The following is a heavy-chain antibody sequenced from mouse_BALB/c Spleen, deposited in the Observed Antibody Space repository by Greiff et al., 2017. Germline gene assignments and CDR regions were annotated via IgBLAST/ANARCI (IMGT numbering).Heavy chain of an antibody. CDR3: ARFDY. CDR1: GFTFSSYG. Sequence: EVKLVESGGGLVQPGGSLKLSCAASGFTFSSYGMSWVRQTPDKRLELVATINSNGGSTYYPDSVKGRFTISRDNVKNTLYLQMSSLKSEDTAMYYCARFDYWGQGTTLTVSS. J-gene: IGHJ2*01. V-gene: IGHV5-6-3*01. CDR2: INSNGGST.